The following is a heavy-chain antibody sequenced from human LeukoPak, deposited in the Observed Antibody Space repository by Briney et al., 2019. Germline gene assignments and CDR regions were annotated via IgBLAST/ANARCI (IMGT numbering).Heavy chain of an antibody. J-gene: IGHJ6*03. Sequence: PGGSLRLSCAASGFTFSSYAMHWVRQAPGKGLEWVAVISYDGSNKYYADSVKGRFTISRDNSKNTLYLQMNSLRAEDTAVYYCARDKAPWYYMDVWGKGTTVTVSS. CDR3: ARDKAPWYYMDV. V-gene: IGHV3-30-3*01. CDR2: ISYDGSNK. CDR1: GFTFSSYA.